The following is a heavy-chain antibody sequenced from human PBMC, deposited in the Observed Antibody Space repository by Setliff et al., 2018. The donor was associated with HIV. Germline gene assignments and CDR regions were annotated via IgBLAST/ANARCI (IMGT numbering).Heavy chain of an antibody. CDR1: GYTFTSYA. Sequence: ASVKVSCKASGYTFTSYAIHWVRQAPGQSLEWMGWINAGYGNTKYSQKFQGRVTITRDASASTAYMELNNLRAEDTAVYYCAKKGDSNSYGWIDYWGQGTLVTVSS. CDR3: AKKGDSNSYGWIDY. J-gene: IGHJ4*02. CDR2: INAGYGNT. V-gene: IGHV1-3*01. D-gene: IGHD5-18*01.